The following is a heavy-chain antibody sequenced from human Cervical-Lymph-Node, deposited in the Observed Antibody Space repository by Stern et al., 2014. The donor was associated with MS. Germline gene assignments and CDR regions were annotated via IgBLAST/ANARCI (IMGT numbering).Heavy chain of an antibody. CDR1: GFSLSTSGVG. D-gene: IGHD4-11*01. CDR2: IFWHYAN. V-gene: IGHV2-5*01. CDR3: AHSDNPDYSNWKR. Sequence: SGPTLVKPPQTLTLTCTFSGFSLSTSGVGVGWIRQPPGKALEWLAVIFWHYANAHRPPLKSSLTITKDTYQNPLALPMTNMGPVDAATYYCAHSDNPDYSNWKRWGQGTLVTVSS. J-gene: IGHJ4*02.